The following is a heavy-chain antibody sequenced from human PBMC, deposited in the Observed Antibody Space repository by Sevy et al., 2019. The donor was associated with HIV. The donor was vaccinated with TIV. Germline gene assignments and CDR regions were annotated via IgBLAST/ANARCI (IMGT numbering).Heavy chain of an antibody. D-gene: IGHD6-19*01. CDR2: IRSKANTYAT. CDR3: SRQVVAVAGDYFDY. V-gene: IGHV3-73*01. J-gene: IGHJ4*02. CDR1: GFTFSGST. Sequence: GGSLRLSCAASGFTFSGSTMHWVRQASGKGLEWVGRIRSKANTYATAYAASVKGRFSISRDDSKNTAYLQMNSLKTEDTVEYYCSRQVVAVAGDYFDYWGQGTLVTVSS.